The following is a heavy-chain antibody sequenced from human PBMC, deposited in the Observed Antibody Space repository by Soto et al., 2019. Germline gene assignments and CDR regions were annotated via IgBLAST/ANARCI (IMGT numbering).Heavy chain of an antibody. CDR3: TTARGTYGAEYFQH. CDR1: GFTFTTAW. J-gene: IGHJ1*01. D-gene: IGHD4-17*01. Sequence: LRLSCAASGFTFTTAWMSWVRQAPGKGLEWVGRIKSKTDGGTTDYAAPVKGRFTISRDDSKNTLYLQMNSLKTEDTAVYYCTTARGTYGAEYFQHWGQGTLVTVSS. V-gene: IGHV3-15*01. CDR2: IKSKTDGGTT.